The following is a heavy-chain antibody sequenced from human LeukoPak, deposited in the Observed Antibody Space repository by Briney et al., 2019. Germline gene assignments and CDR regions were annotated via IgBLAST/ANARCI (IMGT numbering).Heavy chain of an antibody. Sequence: ASVTVSSKASVFTLTGSYMHWVRQAPGQRREGMGWINAYSGGTNYAQNFQGRVTMTRDTSISTAYMELIRLRSDDTAVYYCARQGAAASFDYWGQGTPVTVSS. CDR3: ARQGAAASFDY. CDR1: VFTLTGSY. CDR2: INAYSGGT. D-gene: IGHD6-13*01. J-gene: IGHJ4*02. V-gene: IGHV1-2*02.